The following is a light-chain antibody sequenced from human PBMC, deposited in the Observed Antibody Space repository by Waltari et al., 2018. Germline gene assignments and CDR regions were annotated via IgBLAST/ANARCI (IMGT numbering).Light chain of an antibody. CDR2: GAS. Sequence: EIVLTQSPGTLSLSPGERATISCRASQSVSSSYLAWYQQKPGPAPRLLIYGASSRATGSPDRFSGSWSGTDFTLTISRLEPEDLAVYYCQQYGSSPPRTFGGGTKVESK. V-gene: IGKV3-20*01. J-gene: IGKJ4*01. CDR1: QSVSSSY. CDR3: QQYGSSPPRT.